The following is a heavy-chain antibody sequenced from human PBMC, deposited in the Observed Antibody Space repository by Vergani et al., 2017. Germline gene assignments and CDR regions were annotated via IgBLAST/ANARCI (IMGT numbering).Heavy chain of an antibody. V-gene: IGHV3-7*01. J-gene: IGHJ5*02. Sequence: EVQLVESGGGLVQPGGSLRLSCAASGFIFSHYWMSWVRQAPGKGLEWVANINQDRSEKYYVDSVKGRFTISRDNAKNSLYLQMNSLRAEDTALYYCARINYYGSSGYSLTRWHNWFDPWGQGTLITFSS. CDR1: GFIFSHYW. D-gene: IGHD3-22*01. CDR2: INQDRSEK. CDR3: ARINYYGSSGYSLTRWHNWFDP.